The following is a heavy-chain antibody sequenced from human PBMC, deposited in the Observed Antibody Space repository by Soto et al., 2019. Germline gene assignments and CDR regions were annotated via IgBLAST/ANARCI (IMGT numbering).Heavy chain of an antibody. D-gene: IGHD4-17*01. J-gene: IGHJ4*02. Sequence: ASGKVSCPASGYTFTSYGISWVRQAPGQGLEWMGWVSAYNGNTNYAQTLQGRVTMTTDTSTNTAYMELRSLRSDDTAVYYCARDSGYGDYVFDYWGQGTLVTVSS. CDR1: GYTFTSYG. CDR2: VSAYNGNT. V-gene: IGHV1-18*01. CDR3: ARDSGYGDYVFDY.